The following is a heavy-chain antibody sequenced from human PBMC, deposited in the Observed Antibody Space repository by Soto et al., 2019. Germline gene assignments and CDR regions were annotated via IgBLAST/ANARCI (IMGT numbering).Heavy chain of an antibody. CDR1: GGSFSGYY. CDR3: ASGHSRAFDWLFWNYYYGMDV. D-gene: IGHD3-9*01. V-gene: IGHV4-34*01. Sequence: DTLSLTCAVYGGSFSGYYWSWIRQPPGKGLEWIGEINHSGSTNYNPSLKSRVTISVDTSKNQFSLKLSSVTAADTAVYYCASGHSRAFDWLFWNYYYGMDVWGQGTTVTVSS. J-gene: IGHJ6*02. CDR2: INHSGST.